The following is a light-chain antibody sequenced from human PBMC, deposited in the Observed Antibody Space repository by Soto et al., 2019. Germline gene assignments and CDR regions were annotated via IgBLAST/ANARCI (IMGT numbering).Light chain of an antibody. V-gene: IGLV2-14*01. CDR1: SNDVGYYNY. CDR2: EVT. CDR3: SSYTTAYTQV. Sequence: QSALSQPASVSGSPGQSITISCTGTSNDVGYYNYVSRYQQHPGQAPKLMISEVTTRPSGVSDRFSGSKSGNTASLTISRLQAEDEAHYYCSSYTTAYTQVFGGGTKLTVL. J-gene: IGLJ3*02.